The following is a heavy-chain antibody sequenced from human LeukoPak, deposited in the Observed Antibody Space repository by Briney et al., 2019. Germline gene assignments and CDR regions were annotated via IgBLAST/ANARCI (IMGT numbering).Heavy chain of an antibody. CDR1: GFTFSSYN. J-gene: IGHJ6*03. D-gene: IGHD3-16*01. Sequence: GGSLRLSCAASGFTFSSYNMNWVRQAPGKGLEWVSSITSGSSYIYYADSVKGRFTISRDNAKNTLYLQMNSLRAEDTALYYCAKGGDDYPYYMDVWGKGTTVTISS. CDR3: AKGGDDYPYYMDV. V-gene: IGHV3-21*04. CDR2: ITSGSSYI.